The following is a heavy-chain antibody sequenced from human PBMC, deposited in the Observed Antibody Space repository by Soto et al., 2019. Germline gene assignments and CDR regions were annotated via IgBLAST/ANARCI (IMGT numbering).Heavy chain of an antibody. CDR3: AAWAEGATEVH. CDR1: GFSFSVYG. D-gene: IGHD2-15*01. V-gene: IGHV3-33*01. CDR2: IWYDASKQ. J-gene: IGHJ4*02. Sequence: GGSLRLSCETSGFSFSVYGMHWVRQAPGKGLEWVAVIWYDASKQFYAASVEGRFTISRDNSKAILYLQMNSLRAEDTAVYYCAAWAEGATEVHWGQGTLVTVSS.